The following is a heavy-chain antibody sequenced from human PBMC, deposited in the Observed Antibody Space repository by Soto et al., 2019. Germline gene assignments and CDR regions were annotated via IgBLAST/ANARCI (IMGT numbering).Heavy chain of an antibody. CDR3: ARDSRKTAYYYGRRDWYFDL. Sequence: QVQLQESGPGLVKPSGTLSLTCAVSGGSISSSNWWSWVRQPPGKGLEWIGEIYHSGSTNYNPSLKSRVTISVDKSKNQFSLKLSSVTAADTAVYYCARDSRKTAYYYGRRDWYFDLWGRGTLVTVSS. CDR2: IYHSGST. J-gene: IGHJ2*01. V-gene: IGHV4-4*02. D-gene: IGHD3-10*02. CDR1: GGSISSSNW.